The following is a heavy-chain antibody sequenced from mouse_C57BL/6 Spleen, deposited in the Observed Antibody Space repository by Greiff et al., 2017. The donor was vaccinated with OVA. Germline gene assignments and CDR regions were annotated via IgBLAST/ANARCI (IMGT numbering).Heavy chain of an antibody. D-gene: IGHD1-1*01. CDR1: GYTFTRYW. Sequence: QVQLQQSGPELVKPGASVKLSCKASGYTFTRYWMHWVKQRPGQGLEWIGEIDPSDSYPNYNQKFKGKSTLTVDKSSSTAYMQLSSLTSEDSAVYDCARGVYGIYAMDYWGQGTSVTVSS. CDR3: ARGVYGIYAMDY. V-gene: IGHV1-69*01. J-gene: IGHJ4*01. CDR2: IDPSDSYP.